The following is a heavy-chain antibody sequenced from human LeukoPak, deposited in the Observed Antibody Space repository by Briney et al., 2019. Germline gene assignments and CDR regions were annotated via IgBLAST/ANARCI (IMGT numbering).Heavy chain of an antibody. V-gene: IGHV3-33*01. CDR1: GFTFSSYG. CDR3: ARARWAASLYYYYYGMDV. CDR2: IWYDGSNK. J-gene: IGHJ6*02. Sequence: GGSLRLSCAASGFTFSSYGMHWVRQAPGKGLEWVAVIWYDGSNKYYADSVKGRFTISRDNSKNTLYLQMNSRRAEDTAVYYCARARWAASLYYYYYGMDVWGQGTTVTVSS. D-gene: IGHD6-13*01.